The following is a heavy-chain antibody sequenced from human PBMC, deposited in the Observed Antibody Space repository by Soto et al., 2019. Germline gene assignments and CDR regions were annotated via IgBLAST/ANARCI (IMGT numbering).Heavy chain of an antibody. Sequence: ASVKVSCQASGSTFTSYGISLVRQAPGQGLEWMGWISVYNGNTDYAQKYQGRVTMTTDTSTSTAYMELRSLRSDDTAVYYCATSYDSGFDPWGQGTLVTVSS. V-gene: IGHV1-18*04. CDR1: GSTFTSYG. D-gene: IGHD5-12*01. J-gene: IGHJ5*02. CDR2: ISVYNGNT. CDR3: ATSYDSGFDP.